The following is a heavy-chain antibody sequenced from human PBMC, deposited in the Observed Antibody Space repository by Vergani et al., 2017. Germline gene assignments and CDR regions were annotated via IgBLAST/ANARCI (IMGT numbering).Heavy chain of an antibody. CDR2: ISYDGSNK. J-gene: IGHJ4*02. CDR1: GFTFSSYA. CDR3: ARSGYYDFWSADY. D-gene: IGHD3-3*01. V-gene: IGHV3-30-3*01. Sequence: QVQLVEYGGGVVQPGRSLRLSGAASGFTFSSYAMHWVRQAPGKGLEWVAVISYDGSNKYYADSVKGRFTISRDNSKNTLYLQMNSLRAEDTAVYYCARSGYYDFWSADYWGQGTLVTVSS.